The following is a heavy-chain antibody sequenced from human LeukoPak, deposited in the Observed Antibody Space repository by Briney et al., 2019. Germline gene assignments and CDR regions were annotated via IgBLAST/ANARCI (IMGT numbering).Heavy chain of an antibody. CDR2: INHSGST. J-gene: IGHJ1*01. CDR3: ARGHSPVTTKVSYFQH. D-gene: IGHD4-17*01. V-gene: IGHV4-39*07. Sequence: SETLSLTCTVSGGSISSSSYYWGWIRQPPGKGLEWIGEINHSGSTNYNPSLKSRVTILVDTSKNQFSLKLSSVTAADTAVYYCARGHSPVTTKVSYFQHWGQGTLVTVSS. CDR1: GGSISSSSYY.